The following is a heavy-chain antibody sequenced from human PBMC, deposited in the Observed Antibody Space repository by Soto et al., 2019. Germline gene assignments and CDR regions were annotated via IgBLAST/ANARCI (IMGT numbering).Heavy chain of an antibody. CDR2: IRNKANSYAT. CDR1: GFTFSGSA. D-gene: IGHD3-22*01. V-gene: IGHV3-73*01. J-gene: IGHJ6*02. CDR3: TRHHYDSSGYFYYYNGMDV. Sequence: SLRLSCAASGFTFSGSAMHWVRQASGKGLEWVGRIRNKANSYATVYAASVKGRFTISRDDSKNTAYLQMNSLKTEDTAVYYCTRHHYDSSGYFYYYNGMDVWGQGTTVTVSS.